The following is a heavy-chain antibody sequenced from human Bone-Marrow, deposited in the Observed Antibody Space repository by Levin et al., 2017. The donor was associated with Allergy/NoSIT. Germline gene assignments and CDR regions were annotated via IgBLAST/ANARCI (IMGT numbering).Heavy chain of an antibody. Sequence: SETLSLTCSVSGGSITRHNYYWAWIRQPPGKGLEWIATVGYDGSTYYNPSLKSRVTITLDTPKSQFSLELRSVTATDTAVYFCASLIAAAGTNYFDHWGQGILVTVSS. CDR1: GGSITRHNYY. CDR3: ASLIAAAGTNYFDH. J-gene: IGHJ4*02. CDR2: VGYDGST. V-gene: IGHV4-39*01. D-gene: IGHD6-13*01.